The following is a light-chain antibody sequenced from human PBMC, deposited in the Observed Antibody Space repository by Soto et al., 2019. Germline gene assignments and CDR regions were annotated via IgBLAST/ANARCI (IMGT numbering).Light chain of an antibody. CDR3: SSYTSSTTLVI. V-gene: IGLV2-14*03. J-gene: IGLJ2*01. Sequence: QSALPQPASVSGSPGQSITISCTGTSSDVGNSTYVSWDQHHPGKAPKLMIYDVSNRPSGVSNRFSGSKSGNTASLTISGLQAEDEADYYCSSYTSSTTLVIFGGGTKLTVL. CDR2: DVS. CDR1: SSDVGNSTY.